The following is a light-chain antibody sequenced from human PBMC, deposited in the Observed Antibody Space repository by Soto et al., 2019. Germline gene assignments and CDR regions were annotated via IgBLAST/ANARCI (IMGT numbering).Light chain of an antibody. J-gene: IGKJ4*01. CDR1: QGIVTW. Sequence: DIQMTQSPSSVSASVGDRVIISCRASQGIVTWLVWYQQRAGEAPRLLVYATSRLQRGVPSRFSGSGSGTDFTLTISSLQPEDSASYYCQQSDSFPLTFGGGTKVEIK. V-gene: IGKV1-12*01. CDR3: QQSDSFPLT. CDR2: ATS.